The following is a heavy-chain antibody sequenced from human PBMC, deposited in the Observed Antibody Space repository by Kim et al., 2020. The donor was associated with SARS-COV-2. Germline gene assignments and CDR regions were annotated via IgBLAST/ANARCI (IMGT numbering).Heavy chain of an antibody. Sequence: GGSLRLSCAASGFTFSDYYMSWIRQAPGKGLEWVSYISSSGSTIYYADSVKGRFTISRDNAKNSLYLQMNSLRAEDTAVYYCARARQRGYDILTGYDPKEGDVWGQGTTVTVSS. CDR2: ISSSGSTI. CDR3: ARARQRGYDILTGYDPKEGDV. J-gene: IGHJ6*02. CDR1: GFTFSDYY. D-gene: IGHD3-9*01. V-gene: IGHV3-11*01.